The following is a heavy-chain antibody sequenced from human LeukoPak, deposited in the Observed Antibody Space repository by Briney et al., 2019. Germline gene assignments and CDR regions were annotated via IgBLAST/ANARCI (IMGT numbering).Heavy chain of an antibody. V-gene: IGHV4-59*01. CDR3: ARDDYGDYGGFDY. D-gene: IGHD4-17*01. CDR2: IYYSGST. Sequence: PSETLSLTCTVSGGSISSYYWSWIRQPPGKGLEWIGYIYYSGSTNYNPSLKSRVTISVDTSKNQFSLKLSSVTAADTPVYYCARDDYGDYGGFDYWGQGTLVTVSS. J-gene: IGHJ4*02. CDR1: GGSISSYY.